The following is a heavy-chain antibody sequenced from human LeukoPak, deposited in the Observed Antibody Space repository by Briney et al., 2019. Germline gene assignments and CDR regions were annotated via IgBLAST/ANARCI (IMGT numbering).Heavy chain of an antibody. D-gene: IGHD1-14*01. CDR1: GFTFTDYA. J-gene: IGHJ3*01. CDR3: ARNHFNQNVFDV. CDR2: ISYSGE. V-gene: IGHV3-30*01. Sequence: GRSLRLSCAASGFTFTDYAFHWVRQAPGKGLEWVTIISYSGESYADSVRGRFAISRDNSKNTAYLQMDSLRADDTAMYYCARNHFNQNVFDVWGQGAMVTVS.